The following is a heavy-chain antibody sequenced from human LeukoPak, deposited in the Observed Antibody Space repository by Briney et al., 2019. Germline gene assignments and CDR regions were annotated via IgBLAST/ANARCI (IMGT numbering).Heavy chain of an antibody. J-gene: IGHJ4*02. Sequence: GGSLRLSCAPSGFTFSSYSMNWVRQAPGKGLEWVSSISSSSSYIYYADSVKGRLTISRDNAKNSLYLQMNSLRAEDTAVYYCARVGPTIAVADTVDYWGQGTLVTVSS. CDR1: GFTFSSYS. CDR3: ARVGPTIAVADTVDY. D-gene: IGHD6-19*01. CDR2: ISSSSSYI. V-gene: IGHV3-21*01.